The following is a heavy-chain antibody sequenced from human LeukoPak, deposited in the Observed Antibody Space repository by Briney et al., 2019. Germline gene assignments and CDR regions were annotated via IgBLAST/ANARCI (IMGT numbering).Heavy chain of an antibody. J-gene: IGHJ6*02. Sequence: ASVKVSCKASGSTFSSYAISWVRQAPGQGLEWMGRIIPILGIANYAQKFQGRVTITADKSTSTAYMELSSLRSEDTAVYYCAGVYYYDSSGYDYYYYGMDVWGQGTTVTVSS. V-gene: IGHV1-69*04. CDR3: AGVYYYDSSGYDYYYYGMDV. D-gene: IGHD3-22*01. CDR1: GSTFSSYA. CDR2: IIPILGIA.